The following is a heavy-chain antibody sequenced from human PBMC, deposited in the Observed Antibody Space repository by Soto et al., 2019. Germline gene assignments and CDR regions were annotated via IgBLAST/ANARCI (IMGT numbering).Heavy chain of an antibody. Sequence: EVQLVESGGGLVQPGGSLRLSCAASGFTFSSYSINWVRQAPGKGLEWVSYISSSSSTIYYADSVKGRFTISRDNAKNSRYMQRNSLRPADTAVYYCATDTAYGGYAYWGRGPLVTVSS. V-gene: IGHV3-48*01. CDR2: ISSSSSTI. D-gene: IGHD5-12*01. CDR3: ATDTAYGGYAY. CDR1: GFTFSSYS. J-gene: IGHJ4*02.